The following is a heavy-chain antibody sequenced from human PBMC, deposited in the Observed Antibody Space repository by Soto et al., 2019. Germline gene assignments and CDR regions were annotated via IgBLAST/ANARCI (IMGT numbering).Heavy chain of an antibody. CDR2: TNPNTGGT. Sequence: GASVQVSCKASGYTFTGYYMHWVRQAPGQGLEWMGWTNPNTGGTNYAQKFQGRVTMTRDTSISTAYMELSSLRSDDSAVYYCARGRATEYFFDYWGQGTLVTVSS. D-gene: IGHD5-12*01. CDR3: ARGRATEYFFDY. J-gene: IGHJ4*02. CDR1: GYTFTGYY. V-gene: IGHV1-2*02.